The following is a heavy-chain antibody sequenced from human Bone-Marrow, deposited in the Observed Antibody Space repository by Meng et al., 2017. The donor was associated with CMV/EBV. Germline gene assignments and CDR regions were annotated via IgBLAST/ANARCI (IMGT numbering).Heavy chain of an antibody. Sequence: SCAASGFTFSSYSMNWVRQAPGKGLEWVSSISSSSSYIYYADSVKGRFTISRDNAKNSLYLQMNSLRAEDTAVYYCAKSSSRDPYYYYGMDVWGQGTTVTVSS. V-gene: IGHV3-21*01. J-gene: IGHJ6*02. CDR1: GFTFSSYS. CDR2: ISSSSSYI. CDR3: AKSSSRDPYYYYGMDV. D-gene: IGHD6-6*01.